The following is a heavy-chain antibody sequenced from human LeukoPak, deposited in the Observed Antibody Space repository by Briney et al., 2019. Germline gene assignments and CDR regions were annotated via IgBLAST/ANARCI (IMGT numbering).Heavy chain of an antibody. CDR3: VRMLYANTVDHHFEY. V-gene: IGHV4-38-2*02. Sequence: SETLSLTCIVSGYSISSGCYWGWIRQPPGKGLEWIGSIYHSGSTHYNPSLKSRVTISVDTSKNQFSLKPSSVTAADTAVYYCVRMLYANTVDHHFEYWGQGTLVTVSS. CDR2: IYHSGST. CDR1: GYSISSGCY. D-gene: IGHD2-8*01. J-gene: IGHJ4*02.